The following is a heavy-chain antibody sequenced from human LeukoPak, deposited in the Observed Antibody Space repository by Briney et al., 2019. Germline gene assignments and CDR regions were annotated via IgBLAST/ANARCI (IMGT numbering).Heavy chain of an antibody. Sequence: GESLRLSCVASGFTFSSYSMNWVRQAPGKGLDWVAYISSSGASIYYADSVKGRFTISRDNDKHSLYLQMNTLRAEGTAIYYCARDTTWYSSYYFDYWGQGSLVTVSS. CDR2: ISSSGASI. V-gene: IGHV3-48*01. J-gene: IGHJ4*02. D-gene: IGHD6-13*01. CDR1: GFTFSSYS. CDR3: ARDTTWYSSYYFDY.